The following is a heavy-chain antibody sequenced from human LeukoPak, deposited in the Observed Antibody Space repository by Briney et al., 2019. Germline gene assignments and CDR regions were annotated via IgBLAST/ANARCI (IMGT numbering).Heavy chain of an antibody. D-gene: IGHD4-11*01. CDR2: IGVSGGDS. Sequence: PGGSLRLSCAASGSTFSSYAMSWVRQAPGKGLEWVSVIGVSGGDSYYAGSVKGRFTISRDNSKNTLYLQMNSLRAEDTAVYYCAKDDYNNGRDYWGQGTLVTVSS. CDR3: AKDDYNNGRDY. CDR1: GSTFSSYA. J-gene: IGHJ4*02. V-gene: IGHV3-23*01.